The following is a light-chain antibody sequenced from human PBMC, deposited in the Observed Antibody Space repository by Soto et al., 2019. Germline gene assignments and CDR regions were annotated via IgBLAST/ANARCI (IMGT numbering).Light chain of an antibody. CDR3: QQRSNWPPSIT. J-gene: IGKJ5*01. V-gene: IGKV3-11*01. CDR2: DAS. Sequence: EIVLTQSPATLSLSPGERATLSCRARQSVSSYLAWYQQKPGQAPRLLIYDASNRATGIPARFSGSGSGTDFTLTISSLEPEDFAVYYFQQRSNWPPSITFGQGTRLEIK. CDR1: QSVSSY.